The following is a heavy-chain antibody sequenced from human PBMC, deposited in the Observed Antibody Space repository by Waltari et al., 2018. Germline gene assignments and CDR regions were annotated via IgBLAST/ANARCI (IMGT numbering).Heavy chain of an antibody. CDR3: VKKNDEVYDRNGLVYDAFDM. CDR1: GFTFDDYA. D-gene: IGHD3-22*01. Sequence: EVQLVESGGGLVQPGRSLRLSCAASGFTFDDYAMHRVRHAPGKGLEWIAGINWNSGSIGYGDSVKGRFTISRDNARNSLYLQMNSLTAEDTALYYCVKKNDEVYDRNGLVYDAFDMWGQGTMVSVSS. J-gene: IGHJ3*02. V-gene: IGHV3-9*01. CDR2: INWNSGSI.